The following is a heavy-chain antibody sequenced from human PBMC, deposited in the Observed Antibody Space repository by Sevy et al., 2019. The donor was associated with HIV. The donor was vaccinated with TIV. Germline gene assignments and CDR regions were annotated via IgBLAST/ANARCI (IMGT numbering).Heavy chain of an antibody. D-gene: IGHD2-2*01. J-gene: IGHJ6*03. CDR2: INHSGST. V-gene: IGHV4-34*01. Sequence: SETLSLTCAVYGGSFSGYYWSWIRQPPGKGLEWIGEINHSGSTNYNPSLKSRVTISVDTSKNQFSLKLSSVTAADTDVYYCARGFAYCSSTSCYGGGYYYYYMDVWGKGTTVTVSS. CDR3: ARGFAYCSSTSCYGGGYYYYYMDV. CDR1: GGSFSGYY.